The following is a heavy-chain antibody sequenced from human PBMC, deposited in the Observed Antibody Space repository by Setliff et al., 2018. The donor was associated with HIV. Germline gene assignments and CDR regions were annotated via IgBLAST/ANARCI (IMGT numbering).Heavy chain of an antibody. CDR2: SIPVFGTV. J-gene: IGHJ4*02. V-gene: IGHV1-69*13. Sequence: SVKVSCKASGGTFSGYAFSWVRQAPGQGFEWMGGSIPVFGTVNYAQKFLGRATITADESTNTSYMELTSLRSEDTAVYFCARDSHCSGPSCYSGGQFFDYWGQGTLVTVSS. CDR1: GGTFSGYA. CDR3: ARDSHCSGPSCYSGGQFFDY. D-gene: IGHD2-15*01.